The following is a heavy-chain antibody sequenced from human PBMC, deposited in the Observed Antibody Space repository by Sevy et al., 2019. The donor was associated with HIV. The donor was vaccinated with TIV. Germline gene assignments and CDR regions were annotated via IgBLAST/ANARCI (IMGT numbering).Heavy chain of an antibody. CDR1: GGSISTYY. CDR3: ARAPPVRSGDDSLNWFDP. V-gene: IGHV4-59*01. D-gene: IGHD5-12*01. Sequence: SETLSLTCTVSGGSISTYYWSWIRQPPGKGLEYIGYIYYTGSTNYNPSLKSRVTISVDTSKNQFSLNLMSVTAVDTAGYYCARAPPVRSGDDSLNWFDPWGQGTLVTVSS. CDR2: IYYTGST. J-gene: IGHJ5*02.